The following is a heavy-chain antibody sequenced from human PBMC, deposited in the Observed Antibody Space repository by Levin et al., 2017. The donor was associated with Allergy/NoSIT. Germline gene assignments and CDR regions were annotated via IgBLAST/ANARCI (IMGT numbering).Heavy chain of an antibody. CDR2: ISSRSSNI. V-gene: IGHV3-21*01. CDR1: GFTFSNYS. CDR3: ERDYTAVSSDY. J-gene: IGHJ4*02. Sequence: GGSLRLSCAASGFTFSNYSMNWVRQAPGKGLEWVSSISSRSSNIYYADSVKGRFPISRDNAKNSLYLQMNSLRAEDTAVDYCERDYTAVSSDYWGQGTLVTVAS. D-gene: IGHD5-18*01.